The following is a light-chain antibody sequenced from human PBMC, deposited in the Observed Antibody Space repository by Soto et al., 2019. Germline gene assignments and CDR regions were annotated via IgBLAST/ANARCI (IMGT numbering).Light chain of an antibody. V-gene: IGKV3-20*01. CDR3: QQYVSSVT. J-gene: IGKJ1*01. CDR2: GAS. Sequence: EIVLTQSPGSLSLSPGERATLSCRASQSVDSSFFAWYQKKPGQAPRLLIHGASKRATGIPDRFSGSRSGTDFTLTISRLEPEDFAVYYCQQYVSSVTFGQGTKVEIK. CDR1: QSVDSSF.